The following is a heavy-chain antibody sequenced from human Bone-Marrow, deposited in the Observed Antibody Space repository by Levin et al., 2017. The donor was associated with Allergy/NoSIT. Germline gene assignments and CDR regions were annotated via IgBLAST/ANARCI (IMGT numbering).Heavy chain of an antibody. J-gene: IGHJ4*01. D-gene: IGHD3-16*01. CDR2: INPNTGDT. CDR3: ARAMGDLKNH. V-gene: IGHV1-2*02. CDR1: GYTFTGYF. Sequence: GASVKVSCKTSGYTFTGYFIHWVRQAPGQGLECMGWINPNTGDTYYAENFKGRITLTRDRSTSTAYMDLNRLRSDDTAVYYCARAMGDLKNHWGQGTLVTVSS.